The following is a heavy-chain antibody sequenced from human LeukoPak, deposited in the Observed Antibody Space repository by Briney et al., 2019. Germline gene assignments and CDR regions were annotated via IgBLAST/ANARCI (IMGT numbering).Heavy chain of an antibody. V-gene: IGHV3-30*19. CDR2: IAFDDTDR. CDR3: TNSDDYGDY. J-gene: IGHJ4*02. CDR1: GFTLSNYC. Sequence: GGSLRLSCAASGFTLSNYCMHWVRQAPGKGLEWVAAIAFDDTDRYYIDSVKGRFTISRDDSKNTLYLHMTSLRAEDTAVYYCTNSDDYGDYWGQGTLVTVSS.